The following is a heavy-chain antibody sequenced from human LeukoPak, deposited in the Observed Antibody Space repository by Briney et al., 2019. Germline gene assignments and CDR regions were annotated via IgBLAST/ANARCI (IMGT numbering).Heavy chain of an antibody. Sequence: GGSLRLSCGASGFTFSSYTMNWVRQTPGKGLEWVAYTSGYSNNIYYADSVKGRFTISRDNSKKSLYLQMSSLRAEDTAVYYCARGRLRGFTGYDRGDFDLWGQGTLVTVSS. J-gene: IGHJ4*02. V-gene: IGHV3-21*01. CDR3: ARGRLRGFTGYDRGDFDL. CDR1: GFTFSSYT. D-gene: IGHD5-12*01. CDR2: TSGYSNNI.